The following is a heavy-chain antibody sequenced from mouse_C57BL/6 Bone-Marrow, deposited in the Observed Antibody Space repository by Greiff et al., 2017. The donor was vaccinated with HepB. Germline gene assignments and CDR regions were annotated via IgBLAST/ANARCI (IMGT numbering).Heavy chain of an antibody. V-gene: IGHV1-55*01. CDR2: IYPGSGST. D-gene: IGHD1-1*01. CDR3: ARSHYYGSSYGYFDV. CDR1: GYTFTSYW. Sequence: QVQLQQPGAELVKPGASVKMSCKASGYTFTSYWITWVKQRPGQGLEWIGDIYPGSGSTNYSEKFKSKATLTVDTSSSTAYMQLSSLTSEDSAVYYCARSHYYGSSYGYFDVWGTGTTVTVSS. J-gene: IGHJ1*03.